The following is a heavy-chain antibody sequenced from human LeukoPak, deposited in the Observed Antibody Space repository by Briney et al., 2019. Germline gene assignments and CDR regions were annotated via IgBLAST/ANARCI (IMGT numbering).Heavy chain of an antibody. V-gene: IGHV3-48*02. Sequence: GGSLRLSCAASGFTFSSYSMNWVRQAPGKGLEWVSYISSSSSTIYYADSVKGRFTISRDNAKNSLYLQMNSLRDEDTAVYYCANHQTVSTRSYYYYYMDVWGKGTTVTISS. CDR1: GFTFSSYS. CDR3: ANHQTVSTRSYYYYYMDV. D-gene: IGHD4-17*01. CDR2: ISSSSSTI. J-gene: IGHJ6*03.